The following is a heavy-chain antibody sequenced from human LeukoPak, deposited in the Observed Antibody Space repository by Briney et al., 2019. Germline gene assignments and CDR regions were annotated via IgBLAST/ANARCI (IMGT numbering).Heavy chain of an antibody. D-gene: IGHD5-12*01. Sequence: VASVKVSSKASGYTFTAYYIQWVRQAPGQGREWIGWINPNKGGKNYQQKFQGKVTMIRDTSISTAYMELRRLRSDDTAVYYCARSYVDIVATTPAQFDYWGQGTLVTVSS. CDR1: GYTFTAYY. J-gene: IGHJ4*02. CDR3: ARSYVDIVATTPAQFDY. V-gene: IGHV1-2*02. CDR2: INPNKGGK.